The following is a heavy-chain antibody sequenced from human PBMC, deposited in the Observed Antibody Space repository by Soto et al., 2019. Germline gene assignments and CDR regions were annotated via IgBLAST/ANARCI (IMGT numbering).Heavy chain of an antibody. J-gene: IGHJ3*02. CDR1: GGSISSSSYY. V-gene: IGHV4-39*01. CDR2: IYYSGST. D-gene: IGHD2-8*01. Sequence: SETMSLTCTVSGGSISSSSYYWGWIRQPPGKGLEWIGSIYYSGSTYYNPSLKSRVTISVDTSKNQFSLKLSSVTAADTAVYYCARRGYYAISAFDIWGQGTMVTVSS. CDR3: ARRGYYAISAFDI.